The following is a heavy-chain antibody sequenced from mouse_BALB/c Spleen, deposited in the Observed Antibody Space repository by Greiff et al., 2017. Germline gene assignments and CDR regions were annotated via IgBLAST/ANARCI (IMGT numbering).Heavy chain of an antibody. D-gene: IGHD3-2*01. V-gene: IGHV2-9*02. CDR2: IWAGGST. CDR1: GFSLTSYG. Sequence: VKLVESGPGLVAPSQSLSITCTVSGFSLTSYGVHWVRQPPGKGLEWLGVIWAGGSTNYNSALMSRLSISKDNSKSQVFLKMNSLQTDDTAMYYCARVRQLGLRDWFAYWGQGTLVTVSA. CDR3: ARVRQLGLRDWFAY. J-gene: IGHJ3*01.